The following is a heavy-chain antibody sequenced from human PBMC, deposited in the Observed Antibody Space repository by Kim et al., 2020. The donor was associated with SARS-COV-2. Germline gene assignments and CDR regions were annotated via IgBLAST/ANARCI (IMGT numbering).Heavy chain of an antibody. D-gene: IGHD3-10*01. V-gene: IGHV3-30*04. CDR2: ISYDGSNK. CDR3: AMGTMVRGVTNRFDP. CDR1: GFTFSRYA. Sequence: GGSLRLSCAASGFTFSRYAMHWVRQAPGKGQEWVAVISYDGSNKYYADSLKGRFTITRDNSKNTLYLQMNSLRAEDTAVCYCAMGTMVRGVTNRFDPWGQGTLVTVSS. J-gene: IGHJ5*02.